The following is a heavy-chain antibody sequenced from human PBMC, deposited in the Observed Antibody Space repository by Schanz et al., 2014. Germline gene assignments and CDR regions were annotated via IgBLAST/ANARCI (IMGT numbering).Heavy chain of an antibody. J-gene: IGHJ4*01. CDR1: GFTFSTYA. D-gene: IGHD6-13*01. Sequence: EVQLLDSGGGLVQPGGSLRLSCAASGFTFSTYAMSWVRQAPGKGLEWVSAISGSGGSTYYADSVKGRFTISRDNAKNSLYLQMNSLRAEDTAVYYCAREQIMAAAGLVDYWGHGTLVTVSS. CDR3: AREQIMAAAGLVDY. V-gene: IGHV3-23*01. CDR2: ISGSGGST.